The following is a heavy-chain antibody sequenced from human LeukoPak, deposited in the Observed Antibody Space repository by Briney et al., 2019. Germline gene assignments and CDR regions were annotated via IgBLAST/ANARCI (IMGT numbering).Heavy chain of an antibody. V-gene: IGHV3-30-3*01. D-gene: IGHD1-26*01. CDR3: ARDTGGMDV. Sequence: GRSLRLSCAASGFTFSSYAMHWVRQAPGKGLEWVAVISYDGSNKYYADSVKGRFTISRDNSKNTLYLQMNSLRAEDTAVYYCARDTGGMDVWGQRTTVTVSS. CDR1: GFTFSSYA. J-gene: IGHJ6*02. CDR2: ISYDGSNK.